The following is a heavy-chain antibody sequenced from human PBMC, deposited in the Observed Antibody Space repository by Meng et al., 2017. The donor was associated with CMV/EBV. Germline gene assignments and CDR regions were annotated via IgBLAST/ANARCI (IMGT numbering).Heavy chain of an antibody. CDR3: AGEHVPYSSSWYYFDY. J-gene: IGHJ4*02. CDR1: GGSVSSGSYY. V-gene: IGHV4-61*01. Sequence: PETLSLTCTVSGGSVSSGSYYWSWIRQPPGKGLEWIGYIYYSGSTNYNPSLKSRVTISVDTSKNQFSLKLSSVTAADTAVYYCAGEHVPYSSSWYYFDYWGQGTLVTVSS. CDR2: IYYSGST. D-gene: IGHD6-13*01.